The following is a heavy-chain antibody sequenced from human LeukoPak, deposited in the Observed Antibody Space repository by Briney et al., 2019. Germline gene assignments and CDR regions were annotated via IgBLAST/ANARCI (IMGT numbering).Heavy chain of an antibody. D-gene: IGHD2-8*01. CDR1: GFTFTTHN. CDR2: ISYGGVFK. Sequence: GGSLRLSCAASGFTFTTHNMHWVRQAPGKGLEWMAFISYGGVFKQYADSVKGRFTVSRDNSKNTLYLQMNSLRAEDTAVYYCANLGYCTNGVCPRGYWGQGTLVTVSS. J-gene: IGHJ4*02. V-gene: IGHV3-30*02. CDR3: ANLGYCTNGVCPRGY.